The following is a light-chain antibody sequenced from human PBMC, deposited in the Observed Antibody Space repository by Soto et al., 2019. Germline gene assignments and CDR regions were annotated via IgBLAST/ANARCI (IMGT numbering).Light chain of an antibody. CDR3: RSYTITGTYV. J-gene: IGLJ1*01. V-gene: IGLV2-14*01. Sequence: QSPATQPDSVSSPSGQSDTISCNATISHVGGYNYVSWYKQHPGKAPKLMIYEVSDRPSGVSNRFSGSKSGNTASLTISGLQAEDEADYCCRSYTITGTYVFGTGTKVTVL. CDR1: ISHVGGYNY. CDR2: EVS.